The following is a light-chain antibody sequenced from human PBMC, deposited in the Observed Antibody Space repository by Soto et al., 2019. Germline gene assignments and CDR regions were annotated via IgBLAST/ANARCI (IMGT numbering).Light chain of an antibody. CDR1: NSDLGGYNY. CDR2: DVT. Sequence: QSALTQPASVSGSPGQSISISCTGTNSDLGGYNYVSWYQQHPGKAPKLIISDVTNRPSGISDRFSGSKSGNTASLTISGLQTEDEADYYCSSYVVSRSQVIFGGGTKVTVL. CDR3: SSYVVSRSQVI. J-gene: IGLJ2*01. V-gene: IGLV2-14*03.